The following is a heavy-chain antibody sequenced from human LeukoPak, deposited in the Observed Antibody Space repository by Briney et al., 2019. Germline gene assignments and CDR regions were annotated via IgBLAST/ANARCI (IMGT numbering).Heavy chain of an antibody. J-gene: IGHJ4*02. CDR1: GGSFSGYY. CDR3: ARQAAGLFFFDY. Sequence: SETLSLTCAVYGGSFSGYYWSWIRQPPGKGVEWMGEINHSGSTNYNPCLTSRVTISVDTSKNQFSLKLSSVTAADTAVYYCARQAAGLFFFDYWGQGTLVTVSS. D-gene: IGHD6-13*01. V-gene: IGHV4-34*01. CDR2: INHSGST.